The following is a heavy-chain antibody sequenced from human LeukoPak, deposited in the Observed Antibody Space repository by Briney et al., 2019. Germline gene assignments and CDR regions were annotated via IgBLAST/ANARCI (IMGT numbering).Heavy chain of an antibody. V-gene: IGHV1-18*01. CDR1: GGTFSKYA. CDR3: ARDRYDYVWGSYRREPFDY. CDR2: ISAYNGNT. J-gene: IGHJ4*02. Sequence: GASVKVSCKASGGTFSKYAISWVRQAPGQGLEWMGWISAYNGNTNYAQKLQGRVTMTTDTSTSTAYMELRSLRSDDTAVYYCARDRYDYVWGSYRREPFDYWGQGTLVTVSS. D-gene: IGHD3-16*02.